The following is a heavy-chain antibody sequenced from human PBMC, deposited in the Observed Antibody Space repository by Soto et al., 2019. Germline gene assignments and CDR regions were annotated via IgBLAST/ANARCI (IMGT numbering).Heavy chain of an antibody. CDR2: IWYDGSNK. V-gene: IGHV3-33*01. Sequence: GGSLRLSCAASGFTFSSYGMHWVRQAPGKGLEWVAVIWYDGSNKYYADSVKGRFTISRDNSKNTLYLQMNSLRAEETVGYYCARDWSPAGDDSSGDAFDIWGQGTMVTVSS. CDR1: GFTFSSYG. D-gene: IGHD3-22*01. J-gene: IGHJ3*02. CDR3: ARDWSPAGDDSSGDAFDI.